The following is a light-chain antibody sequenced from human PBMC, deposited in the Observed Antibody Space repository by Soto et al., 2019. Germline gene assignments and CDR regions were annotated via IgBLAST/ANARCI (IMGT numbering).Light chain of an antibody. Sequence: DIQMTHSPSSPSASVGDRVTITCRASQTISDYLNWYQQQPGKAPKLLISAASTLQSGVPSRFSGSGSGTDFTLTISSLQPEDFATYYCQQSSSTPRTFGQGTQVDI. CDR1: QTISDY. J-gene: IGKJ1*01. V-gene: IGKV1-39*01. CDR3: QQSSSTPRT. CDR2: AAS.